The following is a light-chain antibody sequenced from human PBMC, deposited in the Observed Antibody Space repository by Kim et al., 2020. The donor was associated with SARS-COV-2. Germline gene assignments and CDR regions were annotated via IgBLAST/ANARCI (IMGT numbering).Light chain of an antibody. CDR1: QSVFDTSDNKNH. Sequence: VLTQSPDSLAVSLGERATITCKSSQSVFDTSDNKNHLAWYQVKVGQPPKVLISWASARESGVPDRFSGSGSGTDFTLTISSLQAEDVAVYYCQQHHSFPRSFGQGTKVDIK. J-gene: IGKJ1*01. V-gene: IGKV4-1*01. CDR3: QQHHSFPRS. CDR2: WAS.